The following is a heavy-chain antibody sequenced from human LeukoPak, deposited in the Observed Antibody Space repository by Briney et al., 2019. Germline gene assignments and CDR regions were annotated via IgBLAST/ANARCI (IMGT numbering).Heavy chain of an antibody. J-gene: IGHJ6*03. V-gene: IGHV3-30*05. Sequence: GSLRLSCAASGFTFSSYGMHWVRQAPGKGLEWVSIISYDGSNRNYADSVKGRFTVSRDNSKNTLYLQINSLSTEDTAVYYCARGGSGSYYYYFYYMDVWGKGTTVTVSS. CDR2: ISYDGSNR. CDR1: GFTFSSYG. D-gene: IGHD3-10*01. CDR3: ARGGSGSYYYYFYYMDV.